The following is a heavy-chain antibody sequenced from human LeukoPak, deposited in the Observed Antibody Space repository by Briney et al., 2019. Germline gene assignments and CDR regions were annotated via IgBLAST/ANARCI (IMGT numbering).Heavy chain of an antibody. CDR3: ARIRHYYDSSGYAY. J-gene: IGHJ4*02. D-gene: IGHD3-22*01. Sequence: ASVKVSCKASGYTFTSYGISWVRQAPGQGLEWMGWISAYNGSTNYAQKLQGRVTMTTDTSTSTAYMELRSLRSDDTAVYYCARIRHYYDSSGYAYWGQGTLVTVSS. V-gene: IGHV1-18*01. CDR1: GYTFTSYG. CDR2: ISAYNGST.